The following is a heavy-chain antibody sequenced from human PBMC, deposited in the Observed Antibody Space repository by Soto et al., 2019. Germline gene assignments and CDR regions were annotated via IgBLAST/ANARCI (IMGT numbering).Heavy chain of an antibody. J-gene: IGHJ4*02. CDR1: GESISSGGYY. Sequence: QVQLQESGPGLVKPSQTLSLTCNVSGESISSGGYYWSWIRHHPRKGLEWIGYIYDSESAYYNPSLKSRVTISMDTSKNHFAMXXXXXXXXXXXXXXXXXXXXXXXXXXXXGQGTLVTVSS. CDR3: XXXXXXXXXXXXX. CDR2: IYDSESA. V-gene: IGHV4-31*07.